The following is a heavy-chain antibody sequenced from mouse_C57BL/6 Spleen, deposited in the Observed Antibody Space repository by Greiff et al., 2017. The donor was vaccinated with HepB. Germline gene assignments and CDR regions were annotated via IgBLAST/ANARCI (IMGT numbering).Heavy chain of an antibody. CDR1: GYSITSDY. D-gene: IGHD2-5*01. J-gene: IGHJ1*03. CDR3: ARSSAYYSNYGYFDV. CDR2: ISYSGST. Sequence: EVKLMESGPGLAKPSQTLSLTCSVTGYSITSDYWNWIRKFPGNKLEYMGYISYSGSTYYNPSLKSRISITRDTSKNQYYLQLNSVTTEDTATYYCARSSAYYSNYGYFDVWGTGTTVTVSS. V-gene: IGHV3-8*01.